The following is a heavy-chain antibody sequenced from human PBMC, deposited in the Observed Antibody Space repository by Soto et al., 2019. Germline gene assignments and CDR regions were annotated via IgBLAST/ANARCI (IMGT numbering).Heavy chain of an antibody. CDR1: GFTFSSYA. J-gene: IGHJ4*02. D-gene: IGHD2-15*01. CDR2: ISGSGGST. V-gene: IGHV3-23*01. Sequence: GGSLRLSCAASGFTFSSYAMSWVRQAPGKGLEWVSAISGSGGSTYYADSVKGRFTISRDNSKNTLYLQMNSLRAEDTAVYYCAKAPCSGGSCHTLDYWGQGTLVTVSS. CDR3: AKAPCSGGSCHTLDY.